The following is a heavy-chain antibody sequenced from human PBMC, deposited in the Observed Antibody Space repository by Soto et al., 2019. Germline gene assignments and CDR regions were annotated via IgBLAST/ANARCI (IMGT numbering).Heavy chain of an antibody. CDR2: ISYDGSNK. J-gene: IGHJ4*02. D-gene: IGHD2-15*01. CDR1: GFTFSNYG. CDR3: AKPDCSGGTCYRELDY. V-gene: IGHV3-30*18. Sequence: PGGSLRLSCAASGFTFSNYGMHWVRQAPGKGLEWVAVISYDGSNKDYADSVKGRFTISRDNSKNTLYLQMNSLRAEDTAVYYCAKPDCSGGTCYRELDYWGQGTLVTVSS.